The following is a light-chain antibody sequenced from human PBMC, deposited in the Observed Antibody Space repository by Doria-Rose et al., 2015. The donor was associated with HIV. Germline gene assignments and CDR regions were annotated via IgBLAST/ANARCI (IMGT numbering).Light chain of an antibody. V-gene: IGKV4-1*01. J-gene: IGKJ3*01. CDR1: QSLLYTSKNY. Sequence: DIRVTQSPESLGMSLGERATLNCKSNQSLLYTSKNYLAWYQQKPGQPPKLLIYWASTRQSVFLARFSGSGSGTDFTLTISSLEAEDVAVYYCQQYYDTPSFGPGTTVDIK. CDR3: QQYYDTPS. CDR2: WAS.